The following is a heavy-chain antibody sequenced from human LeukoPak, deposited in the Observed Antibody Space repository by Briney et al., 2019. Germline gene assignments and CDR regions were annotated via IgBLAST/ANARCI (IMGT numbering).Heavy chain of an antibody. CDR1: GDSISSTSYY. D-gene: IGHD6-13*01. CDR2: IYYSGST. V-gene: IGHV4-39*07. Sequence: SETLSLTCTVSGDSISSTSYYWAWIRQPPGKGREWIGSIYYSGSTYYNPSLKSRVTISVDTSKNQFSLKLSSVTAADTAVYYCARLYSSSWQFDYWGQGTLVTASS. J-gene: IGHJ4*02. CDR3: ARLYSSSWQFDY.